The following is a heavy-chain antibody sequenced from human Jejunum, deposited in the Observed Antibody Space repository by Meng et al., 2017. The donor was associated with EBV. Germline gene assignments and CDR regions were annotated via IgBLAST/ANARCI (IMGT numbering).Heavy chain of an antibody. D-gene: IGHD5-24*01. V-gene: IGHV4-4*02. CDR2: IWHGGNT. CDR3: ARGNAYNVPSFDY. Sequence: QGQLQESGPGLVTPSGPLSLTCAVSGASITGTNWWSWVRQPPGKGLEWIAEIWHGGNTNYNPALKSRVTISVDKSNNQFSLKLASVTAADTAVYFCARGNAYNVPSFDYWGQGTLVTVSS. J-gene: IGHJ4*02. CDR1: GASITGTNW.